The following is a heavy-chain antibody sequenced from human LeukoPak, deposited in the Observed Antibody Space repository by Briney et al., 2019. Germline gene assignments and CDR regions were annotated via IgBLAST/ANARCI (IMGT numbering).Heavy chain of an antibody. V-gene: IGHV4-61*02. CDR3: ASREITIFTNDY. CDR2: IYTSGST. D-gene: IGHD3-9*01. Sequence: PSETLSLTCTVSGGSISSGSYYWSWIRQPAGKGLEWIGRIYTSGSTNYNPSLKSRVTISVDTSKNQFSLKLSSVTAADTAVYYCASREITIFTNDYWGQGTLVTVSS. J-gene: IGHJ4*02. CDR1: GGSISSGSYY.